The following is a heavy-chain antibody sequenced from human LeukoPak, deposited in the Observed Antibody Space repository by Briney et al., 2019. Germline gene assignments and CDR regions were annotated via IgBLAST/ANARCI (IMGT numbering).Heavy chain of an antibody. CDR2: ITSGSSTI. J-gene: IGHJ4*02. CDR1: GFTFSNYW. Sequence: PGGSLRLSCAASGFTFSNYWMSWVRQAPGKGLEWVSYITSGSSTIYYPDSVKGRFTISRDNAKNSLYLQMNSLRAEDTAVYYCARDRTYYDFWSGYYDHAADFDYWGQGTLVTVSS. D-gene: IGHD3-3*01. V-gene: IGHV3-48*04. CDR3: ARDRTYYDFWSGYYDHAADFDY.